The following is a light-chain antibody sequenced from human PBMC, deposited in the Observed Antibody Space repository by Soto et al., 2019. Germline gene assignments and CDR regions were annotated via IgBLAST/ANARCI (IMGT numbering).Light chain of an antibody. CDR2: WAS. CDR1: SIIYTPTAKHY. Sequence: SIIYTPTAKHYLAWYQQTPGQPPRLLISWASYREPGVPDRFSGSESGTDFTRTISSLHSGDVAAYYCHQYYTARLTFGGGTRVAIK. J-gene: IGKJ4*01. V-gene: IGKV4-1*01. CDR3: HQYYTARLT.